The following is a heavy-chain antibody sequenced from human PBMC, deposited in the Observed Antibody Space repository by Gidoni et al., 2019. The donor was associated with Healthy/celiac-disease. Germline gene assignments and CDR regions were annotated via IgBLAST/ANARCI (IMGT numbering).Heavy chain of an antibody. J-gene: IGHJ4*02. CDR2: ISSSGSTI. CDR1: GFTFSSYE. Sequence: EVQLVESGGGLVQPGGSLRLSCAASGFTFSSYEMNWVRQAPGKGLEGVSYISSSGSTIYYADSVKGRFTISRDNAKNSLYLQMNSLRAEDTAVYYCARKAVAGYYFDYWGQGTLVTVSS. D-gene: IGHD6-19*01. V-gene: IGHV3-48*03. CDR3: ARKAVAGYYFDY.